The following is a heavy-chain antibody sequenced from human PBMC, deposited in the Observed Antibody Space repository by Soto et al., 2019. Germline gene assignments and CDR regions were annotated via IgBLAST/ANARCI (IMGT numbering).Heavy chain of an antibody. CDR2: ISAYNGNT. V-gene: IGHV1-18*01. CDR1: GYTFTSYG. Sequence: ASVKVSCKASGYTFTSYGISWVRQAPGQGLEWKGWISAYNGNTNYAQKLQCRVTMTTDTSTSTAYMELRSLRSDDTAVYYCARYLSRTSGYDHHYYYYGMDVWGQGTTVTVSS. D-gene: IGHD5-12*01. J-gene: IGHJ6*02. CDR3: ARYLSRTSGYDHHYYYYGMDV.